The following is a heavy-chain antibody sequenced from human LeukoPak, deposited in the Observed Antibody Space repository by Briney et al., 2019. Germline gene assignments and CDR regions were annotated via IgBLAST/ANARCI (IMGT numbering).Heavy chain of an antibody. V-gene: IGHV3-7*01. CDR2: IRQDGGEK. CDR3: ARDGTAAGIYFDL. Sequence: GGSLRLSCAVSGFIFTDYWMNWVRQAPGKGLEWVASIRQDGGEKSYVDSVKGRFTISRDNTKNSLHLQIDSLRDEDTAVYYCARDGTAAGIYFDLWGQGTPVTVSS. J-gene: IGHJ4*01. CDR1: GFIFTDYW. D-gene: IGHD6-13*01.